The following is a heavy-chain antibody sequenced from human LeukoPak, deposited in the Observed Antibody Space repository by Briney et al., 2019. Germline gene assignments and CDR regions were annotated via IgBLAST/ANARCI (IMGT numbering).Heavy chain of an antibody. CDR3: ARVRIDGLGDY. V-gene: IGHV4-59*01. J-gene: IGHJ4*02. D-gene: IGHD3-16*01. Sequence: PSETLSLTCTVSGGSISSYYWSWIRQPPGKGLEWIGYIYYSGNTNYNPSLKSRVTMSVGTSKNQFSLKLSSVTAADTAVYYCARVRIDGLGDYWGQGTLVTVSS. CDR2: IYYSGNT. CDR1: GGSISSYY.